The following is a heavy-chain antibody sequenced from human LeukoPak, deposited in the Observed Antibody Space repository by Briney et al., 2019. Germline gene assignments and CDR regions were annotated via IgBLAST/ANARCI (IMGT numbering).Heavy chain of an antibody. Sequence: GGSLRLSCAASGFNFSIYWMSWVRQAPGKGLEWVSAISGSGGSTYYADSVKGRFTISRDNSKNTLYLQMNSLRAEDTAVYYCAKTNSFAFDIWGQGTMVTVSS. CDR3: AKTNSFAFDI. CDR2: ISGSGGST. CDR1: GFNFSIYW. V-gene: IGHV3-23*01. J-gene: IGHJ3*02. D-gene: IGHD2-8*01.